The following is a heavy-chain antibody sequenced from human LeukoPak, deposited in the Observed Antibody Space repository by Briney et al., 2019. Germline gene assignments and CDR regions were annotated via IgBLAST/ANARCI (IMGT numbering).Heavy chain of an antibody. D-gene: IGHD6-19*01. CDR2: ISSSGSTI. CDR3: ARDVRKWLISEYYFDY. CDR1: GFTFSDYY. Sequence: GGSLRLSCAASGFTFSDYYMSWIRQAPGKGLEWVSYISSSGSTIYCADSVKGRFTISRDNAKNSLYLQMNSLRAEDTAVYYCARDVRKWLISEYYFDYRGQGTLVTVSS. J-gene: IGHJ4*02. V-gene: IGHV3-11*01.